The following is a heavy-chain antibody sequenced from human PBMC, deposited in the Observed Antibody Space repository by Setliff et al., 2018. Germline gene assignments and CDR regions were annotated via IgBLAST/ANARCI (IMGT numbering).Heavy chain of an antibody. D-gene: IGHD3-22*01. CDR3: AADTFDSNAQAFDY. CDR2: VTAGGTT. V-gene: IGHV3-15*01. Sequence: LRLSCAASGFTFSNYAMSWVRQAPGKGLEWVGRVTAGGTTNYAAPVKGRFTISRDDSKDTLYLQLNSLNTEDTAVYYCAADTFDSNAQAFDYWGQGTLVTVSS. J-gene: IGHJ4*02. CDR1: GFTFSNYA.